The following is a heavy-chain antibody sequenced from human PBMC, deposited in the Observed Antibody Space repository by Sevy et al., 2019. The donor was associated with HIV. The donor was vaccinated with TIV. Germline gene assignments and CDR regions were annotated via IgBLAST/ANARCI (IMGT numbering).Heavy chain of an antibody. CDR1: EFAFSDYS. D-gene: IGHD1-1*01. CDR3: ARAPVSGGWYNCGFDN. Sequence: GGSLRLSCEGSEFAFSDYSMNWVRQAPGRGLEWLSYISGDGRTIYYAESVKGRFTISRDNAKKSLFLQMGSLRDEDTAMYFCARAPVSGGWYNCGFDNWGPGTMVTVSS. J-gene: IGHJ3*02. CDR2: ISGDGRTI. V-gene: IGHV3-48*02.